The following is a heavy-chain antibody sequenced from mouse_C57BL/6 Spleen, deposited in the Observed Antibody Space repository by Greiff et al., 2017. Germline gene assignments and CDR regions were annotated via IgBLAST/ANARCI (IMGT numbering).Heavy chain of an antibody. CDR2: IDPSDSYT. CDR3: ARERDTGMGDD. D-gene: IGHD4-1*01. V-gene: IGHV1-69*01. J-gene: IGHJ2*01. CDR1: GYTFTSYW. Sequence: QVQLKQSGAELVMPGASVKLSCKASGYTFTSYWMHWVKQRPGQGLEWIGEIDPSDSYTNYNQKFKGKSTLTVDKSSSTAYMQLSSLTSEDSAVYYCARERDTGMGDDWGQGTTLTVAS.